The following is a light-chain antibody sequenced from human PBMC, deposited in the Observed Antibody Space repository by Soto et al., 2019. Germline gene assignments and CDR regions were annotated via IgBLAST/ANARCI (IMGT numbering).Light chain of an antibody. V-gene: IGKV3-20*01. CDR2: GAS. CDR1: QSVSSSY. J-gene: IGKJ3*01. Sequence: EFVLTQSPGTLSLSPGERATLSCRASQSVSSSYLAWYQQKPGQAPRLLIYGASTRAIGIPDRFRGSGSGTDFTLTISRLEPEDFEVHYCQQYDRSLFTFGHGTQVDIX. CDR3: QQYDRSLFT.